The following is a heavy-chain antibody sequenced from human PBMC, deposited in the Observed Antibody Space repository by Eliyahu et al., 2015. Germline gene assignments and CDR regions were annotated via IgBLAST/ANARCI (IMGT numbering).Heavy chain of an antibody. Sequence: QITLKESGPTVVKPTQTLTLTCSFSGFSLSTFGEGAGWIRQAPGRAPEWLALIFWNDNKYYRPSLKTRLTITKDISKNQVVLTMTNVDPVDTATYFCAHRPVVVPAASNYFDAWGQGTLVTVTS. V-gene: IGHV2-5*01. CDR2: IFWNDNK. J-gene: IGHJ5*02. CDR3: AHRPVVVPAASNYFDA. D-gene: IGHD2-15*01. CDR1: GFSLSTFGEG.